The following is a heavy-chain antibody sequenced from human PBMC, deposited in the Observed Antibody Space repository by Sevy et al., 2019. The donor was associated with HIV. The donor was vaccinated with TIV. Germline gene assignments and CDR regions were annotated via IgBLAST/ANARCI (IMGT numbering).Heavy chain of an antibody. J-gene: IGHJ5*02. V-gene: IGHV3-7*04. CDR3: ARGSTVAAATSWFDP. CDR2: IKQDENGK. D-gene: IGHD6-13*01. CDR1: GFTFSNYW. Sequence: GGSLRLSCAASGFTFSNYWMSWVRQAPGKGLEWVANIKQDENGKYFVDSVRGRFTISRDNAKNSLYLQMNSLRAEDTAVYYCARGSTVAAATSWFDPWGQGTLVTVSS.